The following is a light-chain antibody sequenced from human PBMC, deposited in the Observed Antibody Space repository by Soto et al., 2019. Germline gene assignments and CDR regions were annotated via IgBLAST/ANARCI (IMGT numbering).Light chain of an antibody. Sequence: DIQLTQSPSFLSASVGDRVTITCRASQGISNYLAWYQQKPGKVPKLLIYAASTLQSGVPSRFSGSGSGTDFTLTISSLQPEDVATDYCQKYNSAPWTFGQGTKVEIK. CDR2: AAS. V-gene: IGKV1-27*01. J-gene: IGKJ1*01. CDR3: QKYNSAPWT. CDR1: QGISNY.